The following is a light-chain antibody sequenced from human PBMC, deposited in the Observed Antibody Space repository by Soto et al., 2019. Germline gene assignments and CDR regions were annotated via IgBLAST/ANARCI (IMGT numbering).Light chain of an antibody. CDR3: QQTRSYPST. CDR2: EAS. CDR1: QTISSW. V-gene: IGKV1-5*01. J-gene: IGKJ4*01. Sequence: DIQLTQSPSTRSGSVGDRVTITCRASQTISSWLAWYQQKPGKAPNLLIYEASILQRGVPSRFSGSISGTDFTLTISSLQAEDFATYYCQQTRSYPSTFGGGTKVDIK.